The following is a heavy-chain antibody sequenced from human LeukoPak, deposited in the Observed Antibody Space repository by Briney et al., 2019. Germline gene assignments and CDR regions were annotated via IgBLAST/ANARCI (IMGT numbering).Heavy chain of an antibody. J-gene: IGHJ4*02. CDR1: GFTFSSYG. Sequence: GGSLRLSCAASGFTFSSYGMHWVRQAPGKGLEWVAVISYDGSNKYYADSVKGRFTISRDNSKNTLYLQMNSLRAEDTAVYYCARPANYYGSGSYHNRPFDYWGQGTLVTVSS. CDR3: ARPANYYGSGSYHNRPFDY. V-gene: IGHV3-30*03. CDR2: ISYDGSNK. D-gene: IGHD3-10*01.